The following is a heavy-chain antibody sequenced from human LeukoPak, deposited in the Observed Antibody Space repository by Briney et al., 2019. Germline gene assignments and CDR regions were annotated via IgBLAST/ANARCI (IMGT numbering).Heavy chain of an antibody. CDR1: GFTFDDYG. D-gene: IGHD3-3*01. CDR2: INWNGGST. CDR3: ARASNYDFWSGYYLLDY. J-gene: IGHJ4*02. V-gene: IGHV3-20*04. Sequence: GGSLRLSCAASGFTFDDYGMSWVRQAPGKGLEWVSGINWNGGSTGYADSVKGRFTISRDNAKNSLYLQMNSLRAEDTALYYCARASNYDFWSGYYLLDYWGQGTPGHRLL.